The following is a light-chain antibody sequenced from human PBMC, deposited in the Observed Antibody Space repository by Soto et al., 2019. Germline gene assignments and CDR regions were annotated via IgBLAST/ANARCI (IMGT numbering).Light chain of an antibody. CDR2: WAS. CDR3: QQYFNTPHT. Sequence: DIVMTQSPDSLAVSLGERATINCKSSQSVFSNSKNKNYFAWYQQKPGQPPKLLIYWASTRESGVPDRFSGRESGTEFTLHISGLQAEDVAVYYCQQYFNTPHTFGQGTKLAIK. CDR1: QSVFSNSKNKNY. J-gene: IGKJ2*01. V-gene: IGKV4-1*01.